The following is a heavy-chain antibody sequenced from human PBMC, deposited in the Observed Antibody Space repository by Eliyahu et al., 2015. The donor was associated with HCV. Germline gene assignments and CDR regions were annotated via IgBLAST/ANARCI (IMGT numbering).Heavy chain of an antibody. CDR3: ATTGDFTEYYFDH. Sequence: QVQLVESGGGVVKPGGSXRXXCXASGFSFSDRXXSWXRQAPGKGLEWVSYISSGGGAVXYADSVKGRFTVSRDKSKNSLYLEMNSLRAEDSAVYYCATTGDFTEYYFDHWGQGTVVTVSS. CDR2: ISSGGGAV. CDR1: GFSFSDRX. D-gene: IGHD7-27*01. V-gene: IGHV3-11*01. J-gene: IGHJ4*02.